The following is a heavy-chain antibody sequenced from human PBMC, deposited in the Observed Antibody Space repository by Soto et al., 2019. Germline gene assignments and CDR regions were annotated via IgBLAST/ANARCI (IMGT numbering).Heavy chain of an antibody. J-gene: IGHJ4*02. CDR3: ARGRYGDY. V-gene: IGHV1-18*01. CDR2: ISAHNGNT. D-gene: IGHD1-1*01. Sequence: QVHLVQSGAEVKKPGASVKVSCKGSGYAFTTYGITWVRQAPGQGLEWMGWISAHNGNTNSAQKLQGRVTVTRDTSPSTAYMELTSLRSDATAVYYCARGRYGDYWGQGALVTVSS. CDR1: GYAFTTYG.